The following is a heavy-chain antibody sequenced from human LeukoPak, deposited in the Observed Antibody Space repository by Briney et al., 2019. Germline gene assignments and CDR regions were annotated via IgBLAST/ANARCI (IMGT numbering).Heavy chain of an antibody. CDR1: GGSISSYY. D-gene: IGHD2-15*01. J-gene: IGHJ4*02. CDR2: INHSGST. V-gene: IGHV4-34*01. Sequence: SETLSLTCTVSGGSISSYYWSWIRQPPGKGLEWIGEINHSGSTNYNPSLKSRVTISVDTSKNQFSLKLSSVTAADTAVYYCARGIGYCSGGSCYSSFDYWGQGTLVTVSS. CDR3: ARGIGYCSGGSCYSSFDY.